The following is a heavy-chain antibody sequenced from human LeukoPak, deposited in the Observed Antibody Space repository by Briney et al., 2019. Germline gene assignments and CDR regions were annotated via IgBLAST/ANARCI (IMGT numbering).Heavy chain of an antibody. D-gene: IGHD6-6*01. CDR2: INPNSGGT. V-gene: IGHV1-2*02. CDR1: RYTFTGYY. J-gene: IGHJ4*02. Sequence: GASVKVSCKASRYTFTGYYMHWVRQAPGQGLEWMGWINPNSGGTNYAQKFQGRVTMTRDTSISTAYMELSRLRSDDAAVYYCARWAPLYRQLVPGVVYYFDYWGQGTLVTVSS. CDR3: ARWAPLYRQLVPGVVYYFDY.